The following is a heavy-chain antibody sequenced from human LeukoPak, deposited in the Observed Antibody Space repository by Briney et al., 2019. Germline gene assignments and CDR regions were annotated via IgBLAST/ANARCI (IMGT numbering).Heavy chain of an antibody. CDR2: IKQDGGEK. V-gene: IGHV3-7*03. Sequence: GSLRLSCVDSGITFSRYWMTWVRQAPGKGLEWVANIKQDGGEKYYVDSVKGRFTISRDNAKNSLYLQMNSLRVEDTAVYYCARDGRPLDYWGQGTLVTVSS. J-gene: IGHJ4*02. CDR3: ARDGRPLDY. CDR1: GITFSRYW.